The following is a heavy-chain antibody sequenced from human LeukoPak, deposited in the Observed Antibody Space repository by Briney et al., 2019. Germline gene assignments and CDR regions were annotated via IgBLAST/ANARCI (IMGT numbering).Heavy chain of an antibody. Sequence: GGSLRLSCTASGFTVSSSYMSWVRQAPGKGLGWVSVIYSSDSTYYTDSVKGRFTISRDNSKNTLYLQMYSLRAEDTAVYYCARGEYYHYYYMDAWGKGTTVTVSS. CDR1: GFTVSSSY. CDR2: IYSSDST. V-gene: IGHV3-66*02. J-gene: IGHJ6*03. D-gene: IGHD3-10*01. CDR3: ARGEYYHYYYMDA.